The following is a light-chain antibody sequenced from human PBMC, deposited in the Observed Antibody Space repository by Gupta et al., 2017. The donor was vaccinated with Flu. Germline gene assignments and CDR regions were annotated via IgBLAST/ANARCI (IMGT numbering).Light chain of an antibody. Sequence: DVVMSQSPLSLSVTLGQPASISCRSTQSLVYKNGITYLTWFQQRPGQSPRRLIYEVSNRDSGVPDRFSGSGSVTDFTLKISRGEAEDVGVYYGRRGTHPWTFGQGTRLEI. CDR2: EVS. J-gene: IGKJ2*02. CDR1: QSLVYKNGITY. CDR3: RRGTHPWT. V-gene: IGKV2-30*01.